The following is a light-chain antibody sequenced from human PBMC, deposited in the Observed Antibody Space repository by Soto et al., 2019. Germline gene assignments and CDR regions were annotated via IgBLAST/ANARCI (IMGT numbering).Light chain of an antibody. J-gene: IGLJ2*01. CDR3: QSYDSSLPVV. CDR2: GNS. V-gene: IGLV1-40*01. Sequence: QSVLTQPPSVSGAPRQRVTISCTGSSSNIGAGYDVHWYQQLPGTAPKLLIYGNSNRPSGVPDRFSGSKSGTSASLAITGLQAEDEADYYCQSYDSSLPVVFGGGTKVTVL. CDR1: SSNIGAGYD.